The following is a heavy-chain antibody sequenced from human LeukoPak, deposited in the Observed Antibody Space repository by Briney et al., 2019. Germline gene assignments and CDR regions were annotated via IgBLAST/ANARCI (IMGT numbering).Heavy chain of an antibody. V-gene: IGHV3-30*02. Sequence: GGSLRLSRAASGFTFSTYGMHWIRQAPGKGLEWVAFIRYDGDNKYYADSVKGRFTISRDNSKNTLYLQMNSLRVEDTAVYYCAKVYCSGGSCYGTGNYYYMDVWGKGTTVTISS. CDR1: GFTFSTYG. J-gene: IGHJ6*03. CDR3: AKVYCSGGSCYGTGNYYYMDV. CDR2: IRYDGDNK. D-gene: IGHD2-15*01.